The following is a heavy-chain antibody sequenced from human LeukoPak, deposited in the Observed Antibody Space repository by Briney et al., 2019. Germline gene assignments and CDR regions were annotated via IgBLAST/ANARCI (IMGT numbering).Heavy chain of an antibody. J-gene: IGHJ3*02. CDR2: ISAYNGNT. D-gene: IGHD2-8*01. CDR1: GYTFTSYG. Sequence: GASVTVSCKASGYTFTSYGISWVRQAPGQGLEWMGWISAYNGNTNYAQKLQGRVTMTTDTSTSTAYMELRSLRSDDTAVYYCARDRYCTNGVCYTRAFDIWGQGTMVTVSS. CDR3: ARDRYCTNGVCYTRAFDI. V-gene: IGHV1-18*01.